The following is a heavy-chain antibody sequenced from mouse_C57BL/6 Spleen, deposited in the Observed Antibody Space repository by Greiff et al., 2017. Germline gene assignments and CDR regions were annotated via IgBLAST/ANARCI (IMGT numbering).Heavy chain of an antibody. J-gene: IGHJ3*01. V-gene: IGHV1-80*01. CDR1: GYAFSSYW. CDR3: ARSQSNPWFAY. CDR2: IYPGDGAT. D-gene: IGHD2-5*01. Sequence: QVQLQQSGAELVKPGASVKISCKASGYAFSSYWMNWVKQRPGKGLEWIGQIYPGDGATNYNGKFKGKATLTADKSSSTAYMQLSSLTSEDSAVYFCARSQSNPWFAYWGQGTLVTVSA.